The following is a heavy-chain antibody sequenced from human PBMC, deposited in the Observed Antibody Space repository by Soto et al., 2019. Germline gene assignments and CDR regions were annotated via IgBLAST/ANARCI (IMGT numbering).Heavy chain of an antibody. Sequence: PSETLSLTCTVSGGSISSYYWSWIRQPPGKGLEWIGYIYYSGSTNYNPSLKSRVTISVDTSKNQFSLKLSSVTAADTAVYYCARDYISYGTTFDYWGQGTLVTVSS. J-gene: IGHJ4*02. D-gene: IGHD5-18*01. CDR3: ARDYISYGTTFDY. CDR2: IYYSGST. CDR1: GGSISSYY. V-gene: IGHV4-59*12.